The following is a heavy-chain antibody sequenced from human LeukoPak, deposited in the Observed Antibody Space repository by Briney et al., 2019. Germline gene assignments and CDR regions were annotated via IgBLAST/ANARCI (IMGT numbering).Heavy chain of an antibody. Sequence: GGSLRLSCAASGFTFSSYAMRWVRQAPGKGLEWVANIKQDGSEKYYVDSVKGRFTISRDNAKNSLYLQMNSLRAEDTAVYYCARDQVVVTAMSVGHDYWGQGTLVTVSS. J-gene: IGHJ4*02. CDR3: ARDQVVVTAMSVGHDY. CDR2: IKQDGSEK. CDR1: GFTFSSYA. V-gene: IGHV3-7*01. D-gene: IGHD2-21*02.